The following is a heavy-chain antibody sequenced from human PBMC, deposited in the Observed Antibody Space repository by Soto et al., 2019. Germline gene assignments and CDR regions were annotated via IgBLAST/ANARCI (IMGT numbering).Heavy chain of an antibody. J-gene: IGHJ4*02. CDR1: GYTFTSYY. V-gene: IGHV1-46*01. CDR3: ARDLGPYYGDYRDGILGY. Sequence: QVQLVQSGAEVKKPGASVKVSCKASGYTFTSYYMHWVRQAPGQGLEWMGIINPSGGSTSYAQKFQGRVTMTRDTSTSTVYMELSSLRSEDTAVYYCARDLGPYYGDYRDGILGYWGQGTLVTVSS. CDR2: INPSGGST. D-gene: IGHD4-17*01.